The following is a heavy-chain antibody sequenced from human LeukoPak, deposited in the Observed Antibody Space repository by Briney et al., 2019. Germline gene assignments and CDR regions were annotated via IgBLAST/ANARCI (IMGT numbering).Heavy chain of an antibody. J-gene: IGHJ3*02. Sequence: ASVKVSCKASGGTFSSYAISWERQAPGQGLEWMGGIIPIFGTANYAQKFQGRVTITADKSTSTAYMELSSLRSEDTAVYYCARAPYSNYDAFDIWGQGTMVTVSS. CDR2: IIPIFGTA. CDR1: GGTFSSYA. D-gene: IGHD4-11*01. CDR3: ARAPYSNYDAFDI. V-gene: IGHV1-69*06.